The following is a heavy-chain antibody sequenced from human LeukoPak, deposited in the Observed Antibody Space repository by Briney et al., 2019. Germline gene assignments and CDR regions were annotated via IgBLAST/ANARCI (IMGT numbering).Heavy chain of an antibody. V-gene: IGHV3-74*01. Sequence: GGSLRLSCAVSGCTFSKYWLHWVRQPPGRGLVWLERINPDDKSTSYADSVKGRFTISIDDAKETLFLQMNSLTAEDTAVYYCLTIVETAIDAFDLWGQGAMVTVSS. CDR2: INPDDKST. CDR3: LTIVETAIDAFDL. CDR1: GCTFSKYW. J-gene: IGHJ3*01. D-gene: IGHD5-18*01.